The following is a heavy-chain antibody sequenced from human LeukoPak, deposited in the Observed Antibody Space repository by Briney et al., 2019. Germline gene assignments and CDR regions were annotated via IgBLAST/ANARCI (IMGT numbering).Heavy chain of an antibody. CDR1: GYTFTVHY. J-gene: IGHJ4*02. D-gene: IGHD4-11*01. CDR2: IHPNGGT. V-gene: IGHV1-2*02. Sequence: ASVTVSCKASGYTFTVHYMHWLRQAPGQGPEWMGWIHPNGGTNYAPKFQGRVTLTRDTSISTAYMELSSLSSDDTAVYYCARMWSDYSHYDYWGQGTLVTVSS. CDR3: ARMWSDYSHYDY.